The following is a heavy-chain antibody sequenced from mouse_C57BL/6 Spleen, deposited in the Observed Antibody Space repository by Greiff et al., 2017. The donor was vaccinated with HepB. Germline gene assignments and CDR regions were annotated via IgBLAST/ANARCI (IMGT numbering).Heavy chain of an antibody. J-gene: IGHJ2*01. D-gene: IGHD1-1*01. CDR2: INPSNGGT. CDR3: ARGDGNYYGSSPYFDY. Sequence: QVQLQQPGTELVKPGASVKLSCKASGYTFTSYWMHWVKQRPGQGLEWIGNINPSNGGTNYNEKFKSKATLTVDKSSSTAYMQLSSLTSEDSAVYYCARGDGNYYGSSPYFDYWGQGTTLTVSS. CDR1: GYTFTSYW. V-gene: IGHV1-53*01.